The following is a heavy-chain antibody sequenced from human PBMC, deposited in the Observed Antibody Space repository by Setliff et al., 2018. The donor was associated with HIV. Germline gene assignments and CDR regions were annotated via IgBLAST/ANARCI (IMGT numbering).Heavy chain of an antibody. CDR3: ARGPTDGYYDSSGYRLFNY. V-gene: IGHV4-59*11. D-gene: IGHD3-22*01. CDR1: GGSISSQY. J-gene: IGHJ4*02. CDR2: ISYSGIP. Sequence: SETLSLTCTVSGGSISSQYWSWIRQPPGKGLEWIGHISYSGIPNYNPPLRGRVTISVDTSNNQFSLKLSSVTAADTAVYYCARGPTDGYYDSSGYRLFNYWGQGTLVTVSS.